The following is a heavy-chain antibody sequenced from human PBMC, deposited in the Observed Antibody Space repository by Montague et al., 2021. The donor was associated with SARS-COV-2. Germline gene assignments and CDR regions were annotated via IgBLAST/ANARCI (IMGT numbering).Heavy chain of an antibody. J-gene: IGHJ4*02. V-gene: IGHV3-33*01. D-gene: IGHD6-6*01. CDR2: IWYDGSNK. CDR1: GFTFSSYG. Sequence: SLRLSCAASGFTFSSYGMHWVRQAPGKGLEWVAVIWYDGSNKYYADSVKGRFTIPRDNSKNTLYLQMNSLRAEDTAVYYCASQLVPRRHFDYWGQGTLVTVSS. CDR3: ASQLVPRRHFDY.